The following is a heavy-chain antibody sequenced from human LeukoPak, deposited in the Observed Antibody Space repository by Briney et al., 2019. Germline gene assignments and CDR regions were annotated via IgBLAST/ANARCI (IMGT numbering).Heavy chain of an antibody. J-gene: IGHJ4*02. V-gene: IGHV1-18*01. CDR2: ISTYNGDT. CDR3: ARGGYYGSGSFPDY. D-gene: IGHD3-10*01. CDR1: GYSFGSFG. Sequence: ASVKVSCKASGYSFGSFGINWVRQAAGQGLEWMGWISTYNGDTSYAQNLQGRVTMTTDTSTSTAYMDLRSLRSDDTAVYYCARGGYYGSGSFPDYWGQGTLVTVSS.